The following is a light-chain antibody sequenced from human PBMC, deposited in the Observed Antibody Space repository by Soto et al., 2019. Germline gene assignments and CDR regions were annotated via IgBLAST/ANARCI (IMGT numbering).Light chain of an antibody. CDR3: VQALQTPLT. V-gene: IGKV2-28*01. CDR1: QSLLHSNGYTY. J-gene: IGKJ4*01. CDR2: LGS. Sequence: DIVMTQSPLSLPVTPGEPASISCRSSQSLLHSNGYTYLDWYLQKAGQSPQFLIYLGSNRASGVPDRFSGSGSGTDFTLKISRVEAEDVGVYYCVQALQTPLTFGGGTKVEIK.